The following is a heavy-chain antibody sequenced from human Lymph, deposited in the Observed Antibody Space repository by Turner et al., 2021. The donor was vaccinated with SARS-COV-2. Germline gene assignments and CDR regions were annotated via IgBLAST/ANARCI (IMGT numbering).Heavy chain of an antibody. Sequence: EVQLVESGGGLVQPGGSLRLSCAASGCTVSSSDMSWIRQAPVKELEWVSVIYCGGSTYCADSVKGRFTISRDNSKNTLYLQMNSLRAEDTAVYYCSRAWVRYSYGFDYWGQGTLVTVSS. CDR1: GCTVSSSD. V-gene: IGHV3-66*01. J-gene: IGHJ4*02. D-gene: IGHD5-18*01. CDR2: IYCGGST. CDR3: SRAWVRYSYGFDY.